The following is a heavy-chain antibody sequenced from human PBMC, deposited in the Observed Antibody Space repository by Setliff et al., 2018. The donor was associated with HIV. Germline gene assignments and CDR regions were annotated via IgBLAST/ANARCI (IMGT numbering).Heavy chain of an antibody. CDR1: GGSLSSDNY. Sequence: PSETLSLTCAVSGGSLSSDNYWTWIRQPPGKGLEWTGSIYHTGRTYYNRSLESRLTISIDTSKNQFSLKLTSVTAADTAMYYCASRIYYYDESRVLREEGFVPWGQGTLVTVSS. CDR2: IYHTGRT. CDR3: ASRIYYYDESRVLREEGFVP. V-gene: IGHV4-38-2*01. J-gene: IGHJ5*02. D-gene: IGHD3-22*01.